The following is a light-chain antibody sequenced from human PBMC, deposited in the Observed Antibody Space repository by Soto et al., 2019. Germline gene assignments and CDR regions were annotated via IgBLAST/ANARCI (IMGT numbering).Light chain of an antibody. V-gene: IGKV1-5*01. CDR3: QQYNSSSFG. CDR2: DAS. CDR1: QSIRNW. J-gene: IGKJ3*01. Sequence: DIQMTQSPSTLSASVGDRFTITCRASQSIRNWLAWYQQKPGKAPKLLIYDASTLDSGVPSRFGGSGSGTEFTLTITSLQPADFATYHCQQYNSSSFGFGPGTKVDIK.